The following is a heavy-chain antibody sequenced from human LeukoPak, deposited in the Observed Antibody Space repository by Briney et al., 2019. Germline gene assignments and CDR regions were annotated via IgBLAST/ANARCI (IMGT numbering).Heavy chain of an antibody. CDR1: GFTFSSYA. J-gene: IGHJ5*02. Sequence: PGGSLRLSCAASGFTFSSYAMSWVRQAPGKGLEWVSAISGSGGSTYYADSVKGRFTISRDNSNNTLYLQMNSLRVEDTAVYYCAKRYCDGGICCFDNWGQGTLVTVSS. CDR3: AKRYCDGGICCFDN. D-gene: IGHD2-21*01. V-gene: IGHV3-23*01. CDR2: ISGSGGST.